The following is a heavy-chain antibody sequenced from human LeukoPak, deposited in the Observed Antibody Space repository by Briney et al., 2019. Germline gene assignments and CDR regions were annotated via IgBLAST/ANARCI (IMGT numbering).Heavy chain of an antibody. CDR2: INPSGGST. CDR3: QAAGTSSFDY. J-gene: IGHJ4*02. Sequence: ASVKVSCKASGYTFTSYYMHWVRQAPGQELEWMGIINPSGGSTSYAQKFQGRVTMTRDTSTSTVYMELSSLRSEDTAVYYCQAAGTSSFDYWGQGTLVTVSS. CDR1: GYTFTSYY. D-gene: IGHD6-13*01. V-gene: IGHV1-46*01.